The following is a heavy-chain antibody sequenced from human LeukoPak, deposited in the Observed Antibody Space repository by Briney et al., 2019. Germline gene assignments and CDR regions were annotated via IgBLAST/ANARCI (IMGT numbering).Heavy chain of an antibody. J-gene: IGHJ4*02. Sequence: GGSLRLSCAASGFTFSSYWMTWVRQAPGKGLEWVASINKDGSVQYYVDSVKGRFTISRDNAKNSVYLQMNSLRAEDTAIYNCARIGYSSSSLDLWGRGTLVTVSS. V-gene: IGHV3-7*03. CDR3: ARIGYSSSSLDL. CDR1: GFTFSSYW. CDR2: INKDGSVQ. D-gene: IGHD6-6*01.